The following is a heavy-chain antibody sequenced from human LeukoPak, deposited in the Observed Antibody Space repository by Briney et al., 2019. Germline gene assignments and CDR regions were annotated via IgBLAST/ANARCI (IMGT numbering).Heavy chain of an antibody. CDR2: ISSSSSTI. J-gene: IGHJ4*02. CDR1: GFTFSSYG. V-gene: IGHV3-48*01. CDR3: ARAESSGWYDPFDY. D-gene: IGHD6-19*01. Sequence: GGSLRLSCAASGFTFSSYGMHWVRQAPGKGLEWVSYISSSSSTIYYADSVKGRFTISRDNAKNSLYLQMNSLRAEDTAVYYCARAESSGWYDPFDYWGQGTLVTVSS.